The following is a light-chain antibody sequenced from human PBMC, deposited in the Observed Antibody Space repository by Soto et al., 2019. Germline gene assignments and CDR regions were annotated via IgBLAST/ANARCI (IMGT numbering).Light chain of an antibody. CDR1: QSISSY. Sequence: IQLTQSSSAMSAPVLHGVTITYQASQSISSYLNWYQQKPGKAPNLLIYAASSLQTGVPSRFTGSGSGTDFTLTISNLQPEDFAVYYCQQTYSSPRTFGQGTKVDNK. CDR3: QQTYSSPRT. CDR2: AAS. V-gene: IGKV1-39*01. J-gene: IGKJ1*01.